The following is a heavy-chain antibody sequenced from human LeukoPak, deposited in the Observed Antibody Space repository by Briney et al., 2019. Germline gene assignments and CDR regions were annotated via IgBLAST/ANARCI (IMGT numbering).Heavy chain of an antibody. CDR1: GGSISSGSYY. CDR2: IYTSGST. D-gene: IGHD3-22*01. CDR3: ARAKYYYDSSGYPDAFDI. J-gene: IGHJ3*02. Sequence: SETLSLTCTVSGGSISSGSYYWSWIRQPAGKGLEWIGRIYTSGSTNYNPSLKSRVTISVDTSKNQFSLKLSSVTAADTAVYYCARAKYYYDSSGYPDAFDIWGQGTMVTVSS. V-gene: IGHV4-61*02.